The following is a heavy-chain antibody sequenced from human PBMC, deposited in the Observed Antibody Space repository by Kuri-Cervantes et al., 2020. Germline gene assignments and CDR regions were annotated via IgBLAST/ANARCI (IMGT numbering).Heavy chain of an antibody. V-gene: IGHV3-30-3*01. CDR3: ARCGSHWYFDL. CDR1: GFTFSSYL. Sequence: GESLKISCAVSGFTFSSYLMYWVRQSPGKGLEWVAFISYDGSTKDYADSVKGRFTISRDNDKNPLYLQMNSLGADDTAVYYCARCGSHWYFDLWGRGTLVTVSS. J-gene: IGHJ2*01. D-gene: IGHD5-12*01. CDR2: ISYDGSTK.